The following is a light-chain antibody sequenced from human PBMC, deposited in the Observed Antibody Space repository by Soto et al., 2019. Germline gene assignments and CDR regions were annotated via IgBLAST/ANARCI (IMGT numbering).Light chain of an antibody. J-gene: IGKJ4*01. CDR2: DAS. Sequence: EIVLTQSPATLSLSPGERATLSCRASQSVNSYLAWYQQKPGQAPRLLIYDASNRATGIPVRFSGSGSGTDFTLTISSLEPEDFAVYYCQQGSNWPLTFGGGTKVEIK. CDR1: QSVNSY. CDR3: QQGSNWPLT. V-gene: IGKV3-11*01.